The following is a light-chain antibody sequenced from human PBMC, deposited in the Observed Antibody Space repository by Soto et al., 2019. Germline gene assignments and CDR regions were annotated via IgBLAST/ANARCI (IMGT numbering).Light chain of an antibody. CDR2: DVS. CDR3: SSYTSGNTVL. V-gene: IGLV2-14*03. CDR1: SSDVGGYNY. Sequence: QSALTQPASVSGSPGQSITISCTGASSDVGGYNYVSWQQQHPGKAPKLMIFDVSNRPSGVSNRLPGTKSANTASLTISGLKTEHEADYYCSSYTSGNTVLFGGGTKLTV. J-gene: IGLJ2*01.